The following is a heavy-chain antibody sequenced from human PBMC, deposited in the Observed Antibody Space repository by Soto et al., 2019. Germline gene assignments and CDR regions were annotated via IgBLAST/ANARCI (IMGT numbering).Heavy chain of an antibody. CDR3: ARAFPTTKYYFGY. CDR2: IYYSGST. CDR1: GGSISSGGYY. Sequence: PSETLSLTCTVSGGSISSGGYYWSWIRQHPGKGLEWIGYIYYSGSTYYNPSLKSRVTISVDTSKNQFSLKLSSVTAADTAVYYCARAFPTTKYYFGYWGQGTLVTVSS. J-gene: IGHJ4*02. V-gene: IGHV4-31*03. D-gene: IGHD4-17*01.